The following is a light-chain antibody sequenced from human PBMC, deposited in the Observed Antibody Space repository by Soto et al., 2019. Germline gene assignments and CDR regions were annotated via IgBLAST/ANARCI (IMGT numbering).Light chain of an antibody. Sequence: DIQMTQSPSTLSASVGDRVTITCLVSQSVSSFLALYQQKPGKAPKVLIYDASTLENGVPSRFSGSGSGTEFTLTISSLQPDDFATYYCQQYNSYSPRTFGQGTKVDIK. CDR2: DAS. CDR1: QSVSSF. CDR3: QQYNSYSPRT. J-gene: IGKJ1*01. V-gene: IGKV1-5*01.